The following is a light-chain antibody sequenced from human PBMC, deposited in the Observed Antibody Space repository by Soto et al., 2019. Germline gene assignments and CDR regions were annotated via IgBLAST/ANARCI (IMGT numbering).Light chain of an antibody. CDR2: EGN. J-gene: IGLJ1*01. CDR3: CSYAGFSAVV. CDR1: SSDVGGYNL. Sequence: QSVLTQPPSASGSPGQSVTISCTGTSSDVGGYNLVSWYQQHPGKAPKLMIYEGNKRPSGVSNRFSASKSGNTASLTISGLQAEDEGDYYCCSYAGFSAVVFGSGTKVTVL. V-gene: IGLV2-23*03.